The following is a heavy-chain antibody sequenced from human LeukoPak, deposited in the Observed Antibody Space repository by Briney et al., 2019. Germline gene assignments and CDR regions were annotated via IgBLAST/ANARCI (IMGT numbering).Heavy chain of an antibody. Sequence: GGSLRLSCAASGFTFDDYAMHWVRQAPGRGLEWVSGISSNSGSIGYADSVKGRFTISRDNAKNSLYLQMNSLRSEDTALYYCAKSLIRYFDWSDAFDIWGQGTVVTVSS. D-gene: IGHD3-9*01. CDR2: ISSNSGSI. J-gene: IGHJ3*02. CDR1: GFTFDDYA. V-gene: IGHV3-9*01. CDR3: AKSLIRYFDWSDAFDI.